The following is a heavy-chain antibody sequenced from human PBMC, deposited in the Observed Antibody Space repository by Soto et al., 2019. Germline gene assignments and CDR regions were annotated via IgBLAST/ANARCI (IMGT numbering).Heavy chain of an antibody. D-gene: IGHD6-13*01. CDR1: GFTFSSYA. Sequence: EVQLLESGGGLVQPGGSLRLSCAASGFTFSSYAMSWVRQAPGKGLEWVSAISSSGSSTYYADSVKGRFTISRDNSKNTLYLQKNSLRAEDTAVYYCATVTSTWYGGLDYYAMDVWGQGTTVTVS. CDR2: ISSSGSST. CDR3: ATVTSTWYGGLDYYAMDV. V-gene: IGHV3-23*01. J-gene: IGHJ6*02.